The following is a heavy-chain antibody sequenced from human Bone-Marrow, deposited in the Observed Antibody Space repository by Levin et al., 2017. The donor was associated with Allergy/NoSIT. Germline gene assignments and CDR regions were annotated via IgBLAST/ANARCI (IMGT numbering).Heavy chain of an antibody. CDR3: ASPYSSDWVFDP. D-gene: IGHD6-19*01. CDR1: GFSFSDYW. Sequence: AGGSLRLSCVAPGFSFSDYWLTWVRQAPGKGLEWVANIKPDGSEKYYADSVTGRFNISRDNAQNSLYLQMKYLSAEDTAVYYCASPYSSDWVFDPWGPGTMVTVSS. V-gene: IGHV3-7*01. J-gene: IGHJ3*01. CDR2: IKPDGSEK.